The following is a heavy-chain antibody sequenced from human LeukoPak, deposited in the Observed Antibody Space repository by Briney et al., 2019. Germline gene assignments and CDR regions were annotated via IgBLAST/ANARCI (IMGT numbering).Heavy chain of an antibody. V-gene: IGHV1-18*01. J-gene: IGHJ4*02. D-gene: IGHD3-9*01. CDR1: GYTFTSYG. CDR3: ARKALRYFDWLSPGGDY. CDR2: ISAYSGNT. Sequence: ASVKVSCKASGYTFTSYGISWVRQAPGQGLEWMGWISAYSGNTNYAQKLQGRVTMTTDTSTSTAYMELRSLRSDDTAVYYCARKALRYFDWLSPGGDYWGQGTLVTVSS.